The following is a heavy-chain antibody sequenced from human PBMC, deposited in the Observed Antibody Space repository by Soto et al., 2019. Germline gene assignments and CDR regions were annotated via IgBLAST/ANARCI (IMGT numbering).Heavy chain of an antibody. CDR3: ARNWGLRFLAFGRYYYYYYMDV. J-gene: IGHJ6*03. V-gene: IGHV1-8*01. Sequence: QVQLVQSGAEVKKPGASVKVSCKASGYTFTSYDINWVRQATGQGLEWMGWMNPNSGNTGYAQKFQGRVTMTRNTSISTAYMELSSLRSEDTAVYYCARNWGLRFLAFGRYYYYYYMDVWGKGTTVTVSS. D-gene: IGHD3-3*01. CDR2: MNPNSGNT. CDR1: GYTFTSYD.